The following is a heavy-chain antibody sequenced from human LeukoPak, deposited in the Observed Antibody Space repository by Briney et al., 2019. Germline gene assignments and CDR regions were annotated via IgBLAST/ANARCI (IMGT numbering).Heavy chain of an antibody. Sequence: SETLSLTCTVSGGSISSYYWSWIRQPAGKGLEWIGRIYTSGNTNYNPSLKSRVTMSVDTSKNQFSLRLSSVTAADTAVYLCARGLSSGWSSHYHMDVWGKGTTVTVSS. J-gene: IGHJ6*03. D-gene: IGHD6-19*01. CDR2: IYTSGNT. V-gene: IGHV4-4*07. CDR3: ARGLSSGWSSHYHMDV. CDR1: GGSISSYY.